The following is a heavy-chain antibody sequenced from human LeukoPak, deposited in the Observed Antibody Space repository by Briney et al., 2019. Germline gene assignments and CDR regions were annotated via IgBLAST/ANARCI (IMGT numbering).Heavy chain of an antibody. Sequence: SETLSLTCTVSGGSISNFYWGWIRQPAGKGLEWIGRFYTSGTTNYNPSLKSRVTMSIDTSKNQVSLKMRSVTAADTAVYYCARTVVTLDWYFDLWGRGTLVSVSS. CDR2: FYTSGTT. CDR1: GGSISNFY. CDR3: ARTVVTLDWYFDL. D-gene: IGHD4-23*01. J-gene: IGHJ2*01. V-gene: IGHV4-4*07.